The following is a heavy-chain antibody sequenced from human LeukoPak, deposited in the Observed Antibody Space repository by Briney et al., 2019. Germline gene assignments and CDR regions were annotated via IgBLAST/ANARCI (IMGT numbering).Heavy chain of an antibody. CDR2: IKPDGSET. D-gene: IGHD6-13*01. V-gene: IGHV3-7*01. CDR1: GFTFSTYW. CDR3: GGFGYEAAVDL. J-gene: IGHJ4*02. Sequence: GGSLRLSCAASGFTFSTYWMTWVRQAPGKGLEWVANIKPDGSETYYVDPVKGRFTVSRDNAKSFLYLQMNSLRGEDTAVYHCGGFGYEAAVDLWGQGTLVTVSS.